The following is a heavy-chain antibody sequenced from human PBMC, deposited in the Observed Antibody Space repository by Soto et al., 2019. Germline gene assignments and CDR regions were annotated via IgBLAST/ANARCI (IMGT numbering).Heavy chain of an antibody. CDR1: GFTVSSNY. V-gene: IGHV3-66*01. Sequence: VQLVESGGGLVQPGGSLRLSCAASGFTVSSNYMSWVRQAPGKGLEWVSVIYSGGSTYYADSVKGRFTISRDNSKNTLYLQMNSLRAEDTAVYYCARDELVTTGYYWGQGTLVTVSS. J-gene: IGHJ4*02. CDR2: IYSGGST. D-gene: IGHD4-4*01. CDR3: ARDELVTTGYY.